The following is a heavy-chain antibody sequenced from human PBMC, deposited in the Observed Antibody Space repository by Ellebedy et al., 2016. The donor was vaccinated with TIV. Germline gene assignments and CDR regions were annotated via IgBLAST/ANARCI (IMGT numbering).Heavy chain of an antibody. CDR1: GFTFSNYA. V-gene: IGHV3-23*01. CDR3: AKKGPFSGTYYPFDY. D-gene: IGHD3-10*01. J-gene: IGHJ5*01. CDR2: VSGSGGTT. Sequence: PWGSLRLSCAASGFTFSNYAMSWVRQAPGKGLEWVSDVSGSGGTTYHADSVQGRFAISRDNSKNTLYLQMNRLRAEDTAVYYCAKKGPFSGTYYPFDYWGQGTLVTVSS.